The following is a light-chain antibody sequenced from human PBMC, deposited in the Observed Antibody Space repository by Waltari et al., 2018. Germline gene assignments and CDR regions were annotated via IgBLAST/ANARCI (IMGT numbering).Light chain of an antibody. J-gene: IGLJ1*01. Sequence: QSVLTPPPSASGTPGQRVTISCSGSSSNIGNNVVNWYQQLPGTAPKPLIYSDNQRPSGVPDRFSGSRSGTSASLAISGLQSEDEADYYCAAWDDSLIGYVFGTGTQVTVL. CDR1: SSNIGNNV. CDR3: AAWDDSLIGYV. V-gene: IGLV1-44*01. CDR2: SDN.